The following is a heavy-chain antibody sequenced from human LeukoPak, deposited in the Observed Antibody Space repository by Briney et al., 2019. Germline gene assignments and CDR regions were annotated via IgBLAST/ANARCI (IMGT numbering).Heavy chain of an antibody. D-gene: IGHD1-26*01. V-gene: IGHV4-61*02. J-gene: IGHJ3*02. CDR1: GGSISSSTYY. Sequence: PSETLSLTCTVSGGSISSSTYYWSWIRQPAGKGLQWIGCLHTSGSTNYNPSLRSRVTISIDTSKNQFSLKLRSMTAADTAVYYCARDRGGIVGDTNAFDMWGQGTMVTVSS. CDR2: LHTSGST. CDR3: ARDRGGIVGDTNAFDM.